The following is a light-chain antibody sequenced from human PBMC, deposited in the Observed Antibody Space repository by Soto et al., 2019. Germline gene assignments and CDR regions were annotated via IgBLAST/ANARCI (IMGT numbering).Light chain of an antibody. J-gene: IGKJ4*01. Sequence: EIVMTQSPGTLSVFPGERVTLSCRASQSVSGYLDWFQQKPGQAPRLVLLRIFTRAIGIPARFSGSGSGTDFTLTISSLEPEDFAVYYCQQRSNWPTFGGGTKVDIK. CDR2: RIF. V-gene: IGKV3-11*01. CDR3: QQRSNWPT. CDR1: QSVSGY.